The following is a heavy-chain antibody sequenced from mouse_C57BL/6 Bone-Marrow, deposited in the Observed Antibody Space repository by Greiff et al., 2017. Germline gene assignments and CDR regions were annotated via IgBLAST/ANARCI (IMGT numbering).Heavy chain of an antibody. J-gene: IGHJ2*01. D-gene: IGHD3-3*01. CDR1: GFTFSSYA. CDR3: AREGWDDFDY. V-gene: IGHV5-4*01. CDR2: VSDGGSYT. Sequence: EVQLQESGGGLVKPGGSLKLSCAASGFTFSSYAMSWVRQTPEKRQELVATVSDGGSYTYYPDNVKGRFTISRDNAKNNLYLQMSHLKSEDTATYYCAREGWDDFDYWGQGTTLTVSS.